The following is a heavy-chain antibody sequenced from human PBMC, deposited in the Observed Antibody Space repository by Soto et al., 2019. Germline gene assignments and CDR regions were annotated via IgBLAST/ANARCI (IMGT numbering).Heavy chain of an antibody. J-gene: IGHJ4*02. D-gene: IGHD6-19*01. CDR1: GFTFNSYA. V-gene: IGHV3-23*01. Sequence: PGGSLRLSCAASGFTFNSYAMSWVRQAPGKGLEWVSVISGGGGITYYAESVKGRFTISRDNSKNTLYLQMNSLRADDTAVYYCATDRGSSGRFDYWGQGT. CDR2: ISGGGGIT. CDR3: ATDRGSSGRFDY.